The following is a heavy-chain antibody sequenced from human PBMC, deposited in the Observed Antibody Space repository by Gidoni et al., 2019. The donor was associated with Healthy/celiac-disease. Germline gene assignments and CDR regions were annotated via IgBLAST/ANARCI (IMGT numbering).Heavy chain of an antibody. J-gene: IGHJ4*02. CDR1: GSTFDDYA. CDR2: ISWNSGSI. D-gene: IGHD2-15*01. V-gene: IGHV3-9*01. CDR3: AKALALGYCSGGSCYPFDY. Sequence: EVQLVESGGGLVQPGRSLRLSCAASGSTFDDYAMHWVRQAPGKGLEWVSGISWNSGSIGYADSVKGRFTISRDNAKNSLYLQMNSLRAEDTALYYCAKALALGYCSGGSCYPFDYWGQGTLVTVSS.